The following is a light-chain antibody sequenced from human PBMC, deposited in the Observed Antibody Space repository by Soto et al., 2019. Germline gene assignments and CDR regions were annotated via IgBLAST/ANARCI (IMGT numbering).Light chain of an antibody. CDR2: GAS. Sequence: EIVLTQSPGTLSLSPGERATLSCRASQSVSSSYLAWYQQKPGQAPRLLIYGASSSATGIPDRFSGSGSGTDFTLTISILEPEDFAVYYCHQYCSSPTFGQGTKVEIK. CDR1: QSVSSSY. V-gene: IGKV3-20*01. CDR3: HQYCSSPT. J-gene: IGKJ1*01.